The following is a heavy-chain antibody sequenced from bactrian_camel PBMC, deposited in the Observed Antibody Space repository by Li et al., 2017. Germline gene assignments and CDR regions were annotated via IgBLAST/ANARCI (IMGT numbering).Heavy chain of an antibody. CDR3: AANRPALYGGPWSSPGEYRY. D-gene: IGHD6*01. Sequence: VQLVESGGGSVQTGGSLRLSCTASGFSHRDICMGWFRQAPGREREGVAVLERYGATRIEDSVRGRFTISRDNAKNILYLEMNSLKPEDTAMYYCAANRPALYGGPWSSPGEYRYWGQGTQVTVS. V-gene: IGHV3S6*01. CDR1: GFSHRDIC. CDR2: LERYGATR. J-gene: IGHJ4*01.